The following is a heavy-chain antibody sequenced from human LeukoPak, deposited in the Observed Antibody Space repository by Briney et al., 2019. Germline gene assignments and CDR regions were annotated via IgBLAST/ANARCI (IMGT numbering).Heavy chain of an antibody. V-gene: IGHV4-39*01. D-gene: IGHD1-26*01. CDR1: GGSISSSSYY. Sequence: PSETLSLTCTVSGGSISSSSYYWGWIRQPPGKGLEWIGSIYYSGSTYYNPSLKSRVTISVDTSKNQFSLKLSSVTAADTAVYYCARHGHSGYFDYWGPGTLVTVSS. CDR2: IYYSGST. CDR3: ARHGHSGYFDY. J-gene: IGHJ4*02.